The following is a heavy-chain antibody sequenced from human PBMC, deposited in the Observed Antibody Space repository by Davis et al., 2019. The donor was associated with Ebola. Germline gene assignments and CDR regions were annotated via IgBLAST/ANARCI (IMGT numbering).Heavy chain of an antibody. J-gene: IGHJ6*03. V-gene: IGHV4-61*01. CDR3: ARDSAALYYMDV. CDR1: GGSVSSGSYY. D-gene: IGHD2-15*01. Sequence: PGGSLRLSCTVSGGSVSSGSYYWSWIRQPPGKGLEWIGYIYYSGSTNYNPSLKSRVTISVDTSKNQFSLKLSSVTAADTAVYYCARDSAALYYMDVWGKGTTVTVSS. CDR2: IYYSGST.